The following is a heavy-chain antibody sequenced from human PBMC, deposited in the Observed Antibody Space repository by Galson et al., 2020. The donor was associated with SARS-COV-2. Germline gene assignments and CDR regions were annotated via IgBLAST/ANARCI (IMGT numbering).Heavy chain of an antibody. CDR3: AKDVGWGNEYSSSEDWFDP. Sequence: GGSLRLSCAAFGFTFISYGMHWVRQVPGKGLEWVAVISYDGSKKHYADSVKGRFTISRDNSKFTLSLQMNSLRPEDTAVYYCAKDVGWGNEYSSSEDWFDPWGQGTLVTVSS. CDR2: ISYDGSKK. J-gene: IGHJ5*02. V-gene: IGHV3-30*18. D-gene: IGHD6-6*01. CDR1: GFTFISYG.